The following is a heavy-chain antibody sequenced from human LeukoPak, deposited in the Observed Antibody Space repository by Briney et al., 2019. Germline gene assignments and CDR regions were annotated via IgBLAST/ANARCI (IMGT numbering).Heavy chain of an antibody. D-gene: IGHD2-2*01. Sequence: GRSLRLSCAASGFTFDDYAMHWVRQAPGKGLEWVSGISWNSGSIGYADSVKGRFTISRDNAKNSLYLQMNSLRAEDTAVYYCARDRGYCSSTSCYDNHWGQGTLVTVSS. V-gene: IGHV3-9*01. J-gene: IGHJ5*02. CDR2: ISWNSGSI. CDR3: ARDRGYCSSTSCYDNH. CDR1: GFTFDDYA.